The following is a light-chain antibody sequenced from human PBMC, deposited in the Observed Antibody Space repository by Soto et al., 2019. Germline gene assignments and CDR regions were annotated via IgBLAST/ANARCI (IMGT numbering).Light chain of an antibody. CDR3: SSYVSSSSYV. CDR2: EVS. Sequence: QSALTQPASVSGSPGQSITISCTGTSSDVGGYNYVSWYQPHPGKAPKLMIFEVSYRPSGVSNRFSGSKSGNTASLTISGRQAEDEADYYCSSYVSSSSYVFGTGTKVTVL. J-gene: IGLJ1*01. CDR1: SSDVGGYNY. V-gene: IGLV2-14*01.